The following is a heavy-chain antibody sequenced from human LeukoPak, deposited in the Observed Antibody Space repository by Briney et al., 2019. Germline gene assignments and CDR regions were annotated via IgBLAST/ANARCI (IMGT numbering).Heavy chain of an antibody. CDR2: ISSGSRTI. J-gene: IGHJ4*02. Sequence: GGSLRLSCAASGFTFSSYSMNWVRQAPGKGLEWVSYISSGSRTIYYADSVKGRFTISRDNTKNSLYLQMDSLRDEDTAVYYCARDFYGDYDFDSWGQGTLVTVSS. CDR1: GFTFSSYS. V-gene: IGHV3-48*02. CDR3: ARDFYGDYDFDS. D-gene: IGHD4-17*01.